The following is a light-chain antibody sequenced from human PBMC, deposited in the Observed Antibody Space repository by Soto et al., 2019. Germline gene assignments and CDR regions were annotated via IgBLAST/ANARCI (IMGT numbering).Light chain of an antibody. Sequence: DIQMTQSPSSLSASVGDRVTITCRASQGISNYLAWYQQKPGKVPKLLIYAASTLQSGVPSRFIGGGSGTDFTLTIRSLQPEDAATYYCQKYVDAPKPFGQGPKVEIK. CDR2: AAS. CDR1: QGISNY. J-gene: IGKJ2*01. V-gene: IGKV1-27*01. CDR3: QKYVDAPKP.